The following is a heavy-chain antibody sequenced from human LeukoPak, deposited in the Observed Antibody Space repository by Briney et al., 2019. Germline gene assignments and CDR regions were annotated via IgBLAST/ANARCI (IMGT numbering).Heavy chain of an antibody. Sequence: PGGSLRLSCAASGLSFDDYGMHWFRKAPGKGLEWVSRISWNSGSIGYADSVKGRFTISRDNAKNSLYLQMNSLRPEDTALYYCAKDRVQVGYYYGMDVWGQGTTVTVSS. CDR3: AKDRVQVGYYYGMDV. CDR2: ISWNSGSI. D-gene: IGHD2-2*01. J-gene: IGHJ6*02. CDR1: GLSFDDYG. V-gene: IGHV3-9*01.